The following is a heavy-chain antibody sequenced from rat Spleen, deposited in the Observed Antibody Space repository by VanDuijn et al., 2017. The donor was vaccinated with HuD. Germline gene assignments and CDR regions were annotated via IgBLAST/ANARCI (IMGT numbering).Heavy chain of an antibody. D-gene: IGHD1-10*01. J-gene: IGHJ4*01. Sequence: QLQESGPGLVKPSQSLSLTCSVTVYSITSSYRWNWIRKFPGNKMEWIGHISYSGSTSYNPSLKSRISITRDTSKNQFFLQLNSVTTEDTATYYCARHYNNYGVMDAWGQGASVTVSS. CDR1: VYSITSSY. CDR3: ARHYNNYGVMDA. V-gene: IGHV3-1*01. CDR2: ISYSGST.